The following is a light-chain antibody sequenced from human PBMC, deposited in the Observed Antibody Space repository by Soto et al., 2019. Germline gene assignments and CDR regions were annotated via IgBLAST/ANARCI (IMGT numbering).Light chain of an antibody. CDR3: GTWDNSLSVQ. CDR2: END. J-gene: IGLJ2*01. CDR1: SSNVGNNY. V-gene: IGLV1-51*02. Sequence: QSVLTQPPSVSAAPGQKVTISCSGASSNVGNNYVSWYQQLPGTAPKLLIYENDKRPSGIPDRFSGSKSGTSATLGITGLQTGDEADYYCGTWDNSLSVQFGGGTKLTVL.